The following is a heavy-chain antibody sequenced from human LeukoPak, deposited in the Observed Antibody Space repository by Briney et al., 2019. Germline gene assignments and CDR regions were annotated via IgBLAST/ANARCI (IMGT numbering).Heavy chain of an antibody. V-gene: IGHV1-18*01. Sequence: ASVKVSCKASGYTFTSYGISWVRQAPGQGLEWMVWISAYNGNTNYAQKLQGRVTMTTDTSTSTAYMELRSLRSDDTAVYYCARTTPYSSGSYFDYWGQGTLVTVSS. J-gene: IGHJ4*02. CDR3: ARTTPYSSGSYFDY. CDR1: GYTFTSYG. D-gene: IGHD6-19*01. CDR2: ISAYNGNT.